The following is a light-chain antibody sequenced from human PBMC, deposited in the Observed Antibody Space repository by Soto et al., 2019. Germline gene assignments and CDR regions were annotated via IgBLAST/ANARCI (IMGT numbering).Light chain of an antibody. CDR3: QQLGSYPIT. CDR2: AAS. V-gene: IGKV1-9*01. CDR1: QGISSY. J-gene: IGKJ5*01. Sequence: HLTQSPSALSASVGDRVAMTCRASQGISSYFAWYQQQPGKAPKLLIYAASTLQTGVPSRFSGSGSGTDFTLTISSLQPEDFATYYCQQLGSYPITFGQGTRLEIK.